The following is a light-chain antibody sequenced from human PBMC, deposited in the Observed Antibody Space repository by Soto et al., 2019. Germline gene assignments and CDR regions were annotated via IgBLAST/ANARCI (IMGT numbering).Light chain of an antibody. CDR2: AAT. Sequence: DIQMTQSPSSLSASVGDRVTITCRASQSINIYLSWYQQKAGRTPKLLIYAATNLQNGVPSRFSGSGSGTDFTLTISSLQSEDFATYYYQESYSPPYTFGQGTKLEI. V-gene: IGKV1-39*01. CDR3: QESYSPPYT. CDR1: QSINIY. J-gene: IGKJ2*01.